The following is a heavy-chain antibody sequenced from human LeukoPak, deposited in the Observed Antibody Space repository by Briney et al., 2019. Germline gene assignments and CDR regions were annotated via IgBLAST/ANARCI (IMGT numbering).Heavy chain of an antibody. CDR3: ARGALGGYQLLFYYFDY. Sequence: ASVKVSCKASGYTFTSYYMHWVRQAPGQGLEWMGIINPSGGSTSYAQKFQGRVTMTRDTSTSTVYMEPSSLRSEDTAVYYCARGALGGYQLLFYYFDYWGQGTLVTVSS. J-gene: IGHJ4*02. D-gene: IGHD2-2*01. V-gene: IGHV1-46*01. CDR1: GYTFTSYY. CDR2: INPSGGST.